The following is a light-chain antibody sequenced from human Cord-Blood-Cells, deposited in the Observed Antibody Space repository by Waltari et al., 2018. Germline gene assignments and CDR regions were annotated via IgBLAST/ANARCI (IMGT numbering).Light chain of an antibody. CDR1: QSISSY. CDR2: AAS. V-gene: IGKV1-39*01. Sequence: DIQMTQSPSSLSASVGARVTITCRASQSISSYLNWYQQKPGKAPKLLIYAASSLQSGVPSRFSDSGSGTDFTLTISSPQPEDFATYYCQQSYSTPFTFGPGTKVDIK. CDR3: QQSYSTPFT. J-gene: IGKJ3*01.